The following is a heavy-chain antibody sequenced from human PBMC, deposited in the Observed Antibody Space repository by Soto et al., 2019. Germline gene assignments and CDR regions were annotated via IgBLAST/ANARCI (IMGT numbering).Heavy chain of an antibody. V-gene: IGHV4-31*03. J-gene: IGHJ6*01. D-gene: IGHD2-21*01. CDR3: ARDGPIVVVPGGFYGMDV. CDR1: GGSISSGGYY. Sequence: QVQLQESGPGLVKPSQTLSLTCTVSGGSISSGGYYWSWIRQHPGKGLEWIGYIYYSGSTYYNPSLKSRVTISGDKSKNQFSLKLSSVTAADTAVYYCARDGPIVVVPGGFYGMDVWGQGTTVTVSS. CDR2: IYYSGST.